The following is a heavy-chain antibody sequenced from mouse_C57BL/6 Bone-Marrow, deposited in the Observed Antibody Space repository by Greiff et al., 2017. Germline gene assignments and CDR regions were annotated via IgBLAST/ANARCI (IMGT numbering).Heavy chain of an antibody. Sequence: EVQRVQSGGGLVQPKGSLKLSCTASGFSFNTYAMNWVRQAPGQGLEWVARIRSKSNNYATYYAVSVKDRFTISRADSEGMLSRQMNKLQTEDTAVDYCVSHCSSYGRADDFDYWGQGTSVTVSS. CDR3: VSHCSSYGRADDFDY. D-gene: IGHD3-2*02. CDR2: IRSKSNNYAT. CDR1: GFSFNTYA. J-gene: IGHJ4*01. V-gene: IGHV10-1*01.